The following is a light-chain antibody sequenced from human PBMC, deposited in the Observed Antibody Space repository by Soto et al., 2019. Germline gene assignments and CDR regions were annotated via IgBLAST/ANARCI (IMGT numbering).Light chain of an antibody. V-gene: IGLV2-14*01. CDR1: NRDVGVYNY. CDR3: AAWDDSLNGLYV. CDR2: EVT. J-gene: IGLJ1*01. Sequence: QSALTQPASVSGSLGQSITISCTGTNRDVGVYNYVSWYQQYPGTAPKVMIYEVTNRPSGVSNRFSGSKSGNTASLTISGLQAEDEADYYCAAWDDSLNGLYVFGTGTQLTVL.